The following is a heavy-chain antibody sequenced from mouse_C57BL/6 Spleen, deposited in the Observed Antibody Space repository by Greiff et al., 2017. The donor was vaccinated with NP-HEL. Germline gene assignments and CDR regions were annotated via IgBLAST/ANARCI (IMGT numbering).Heavy chain of an antibody. D-gene: IGHD1-1*01. CDR3: ARSIPLGTTVVEGNFDY. J-gene: IGHJ2*01. CDR1: GYAFSSYW. V-gene: IGHV1-80*01. Sequence: VQLQQSGAELVKPGASVKISCKASGYAFSSYWMNWVKQRPGKGLEWIGQIYPGDGDTNYNGKFKGKATLTADKSSSTAYMQLSSLTSEDSAVYFCARSIPLGTTVVEGNFDYWGQGTTLTVSS. CDR2: IYPGDGDT.